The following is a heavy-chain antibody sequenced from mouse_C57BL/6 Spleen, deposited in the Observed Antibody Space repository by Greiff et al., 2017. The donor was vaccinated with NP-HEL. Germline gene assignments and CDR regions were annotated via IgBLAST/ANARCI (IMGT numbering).Heavy chain of an antibody. D-gene: IGHD1-3*01. CDR3: ARGLKLAWFAY. CDR1: GFPFSSYG. J-gene: IGHJ3*01. CDR2: ISSGSSNN. V-gene: IGHV5-17*01. Sequence: EVKLVESGGGLVKPGGSLKISCAASGFPFSSYGIHWVRPAPEKGLAWVSYISSGSSNNNYADTVKCRFTIARYNAKNTLFLQMISRRSEDTSMYYCARGLKLAWFAYWGQGTLVTVSA.